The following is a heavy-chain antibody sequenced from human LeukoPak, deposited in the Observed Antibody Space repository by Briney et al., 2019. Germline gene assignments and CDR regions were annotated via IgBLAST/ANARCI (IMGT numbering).Heavy chain of an antibody. CDR2: ISSSSSYI. V-gene: IGHV3-21*01. CDR1: GFTFSSYS. D-gene: IGHD2-2*03. Sequence: GGSLRLSCAASGFTFSSYSMNWVRQAPGKGLGWVSSISSSSSYIYYADSVKGRFTISRDNAKNSLYLQMNSLRAEDTAVYYCARTDDGYCSSTSCYAPIDYWGQGTLVTVSS. J-gene: IGHJ4*02. CDR3: ARTDDGYCSSTSCYAPIDY.